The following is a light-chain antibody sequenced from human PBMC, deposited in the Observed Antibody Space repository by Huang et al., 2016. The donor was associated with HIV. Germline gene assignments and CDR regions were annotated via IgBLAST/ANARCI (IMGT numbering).Light chain of an antibody. J-gene: IGKJ4*01. V-gene: IGKV3-11*01. CDR2: YAS. CDR1: QSVSSY. Sequence: EIVLTQSPATLSLSPGERATLSCRASQSVSSYLVWYQHKPGQAPRLLIYYASNRAAGIPARFSGSGSGTDCNLTIIGLEPEDSAVYYCQQRSNWPLTFGGGTKVEIK. CDR3: QQRSNWPLT.